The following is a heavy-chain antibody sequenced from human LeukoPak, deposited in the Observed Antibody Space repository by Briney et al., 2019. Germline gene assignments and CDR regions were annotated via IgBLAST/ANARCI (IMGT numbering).Heavy chain of an antibody. CDR1: GYTFSDNF. V-gene: IGHV1-2*02. CDR3: ARALHYYDSSGYYYDAFDI. CDR2: INPNSGGT. J-gene: IGHJ3*02. Sequence: ASVKVSCKASGYTFSDNFMHWVRQAPGQGLEWMGWINPNSGGTNYAQKFQGRVTMTRDTSISTAYMELSRLRSDDTAVYYCARALHYYDSSGYYYDAFDIWGQGTMVTVSS. D-gene: IGHD3-22*01.